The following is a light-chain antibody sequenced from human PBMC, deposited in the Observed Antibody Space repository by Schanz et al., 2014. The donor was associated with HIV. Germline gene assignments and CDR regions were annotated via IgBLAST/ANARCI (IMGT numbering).Light chain of an antibody. CDR3: SSYTSSNTWV. CDR1: NNDIGSYTY. CDR2: GVF. Sequence: QSVLTQPASVSGSPGQSITVSCTGTNNDIGSYTYVAWYQQHPGKAPKVVVYGVFDRPSGVSNRFSGSKSGNTASLTISGLQPEDEADYYCSSYTSSNTWVFGGGTKLTVL. J-gene: IGLJ3*02. V-gene: IGLV2-14*03.